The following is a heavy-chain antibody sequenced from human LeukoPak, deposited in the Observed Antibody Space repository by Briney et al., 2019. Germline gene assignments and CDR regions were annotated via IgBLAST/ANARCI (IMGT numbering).Heavy chain of an antibody. V-gene: IGHV3-21*04. CDR3: ATNKNDYDLYYFDC. J-gene: IGHJ4*02. D-gene: IGHD3-3*01. CDR1: GFTFSSYS. Sequence: GGSLRLSCAASGFTFSSYSMNWVRQAPGKGLEWVSSISSSSSYIYYADSVKGRFTISRDNSKNTLYLQMNSLRAEDTAMYYCATNKNDYDLYYFDCWGQGTLVTVSS. CDR2: ISSSSSYI.